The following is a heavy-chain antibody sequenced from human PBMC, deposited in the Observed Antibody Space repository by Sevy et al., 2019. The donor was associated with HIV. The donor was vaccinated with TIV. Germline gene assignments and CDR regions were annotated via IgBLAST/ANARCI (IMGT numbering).Heavy chain of an antibody. Sequence: GGSLRLSCVVSGLTFSSDSMNWVRQAPGKGLEWLAYISSSSRTIYYADSVEGRFTISRDNDKKSVFLQMNNLRGLRAEDTAVYYCAKENSPLRFLEWSPINYYYYGMDVWGQGTTVTVSS. J-gene: IGHJ6*02. D-gene: IGHD3-3*01. CDR1: GLTFSSDS. V-gene: IGHV3-48*01. CDR3: AKENSPLRFLEWSPINYYYYGMDV. CDR2: ISSSSRTI.